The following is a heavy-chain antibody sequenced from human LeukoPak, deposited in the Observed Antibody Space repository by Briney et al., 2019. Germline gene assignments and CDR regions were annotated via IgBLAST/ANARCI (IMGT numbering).Heavy chain of an antibody. CDR3: ARDLAAAADRAFDI. V-gene: IGHV3-48*03. Sequence: GGTLRLSCAASGFTFSSYEMNWVRQAPGKGLEWVSYISSSGSTIYYADSVKGRFTISRDNAKHSLYLQMNSLRAEDTAVYYCARDLAAAADRAFDIWGQGTMVTVSS. D-gene: IGHD6-13*01. CDR2: ISSSGSTI. CDR1: GFTFSSYE. J-gene: IGHJ3*02.